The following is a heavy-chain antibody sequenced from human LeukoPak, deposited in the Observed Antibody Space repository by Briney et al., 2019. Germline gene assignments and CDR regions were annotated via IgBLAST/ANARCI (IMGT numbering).Heavy chain of an antibody. CDR2: MNPNSGNT. D-gene: IGHD3-10*01. J-gene: IGHJ6*02. Sequence: GASVKVSCKASGYTFTSYDINWVRQATGQGLEWMGWMNPNSGNTGYAQKFQGRVTMTRNTSISTAYMELSSLRSEDTAVYYCARGLSGSGSYFSLGMDVWGQGTTVTVSS. V-gene: IGHV1-8*01. CDR3: ARGLSGSGSYFSLGMDV. CDR1: GYTFTSYD.